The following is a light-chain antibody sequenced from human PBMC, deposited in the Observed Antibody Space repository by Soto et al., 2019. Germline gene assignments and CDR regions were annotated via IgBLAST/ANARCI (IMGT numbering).Light chain of an antibody. Sequence: EVVLTQSPATLSLAPGERAILCCRASQSVAKYLAWYQQKPGQTPRLLVYDTSNRATGIPARFSGSGSETNFTLTISSLEPKDFAVYYCHQRKHWPPLTFGGGTKVEIK. CDR3: HQRKHWPPLT. J-gene: IGKJ4*01. CDR2: DTS. CDR1: QSVAKY. V-gene: IGKV3-11*01.